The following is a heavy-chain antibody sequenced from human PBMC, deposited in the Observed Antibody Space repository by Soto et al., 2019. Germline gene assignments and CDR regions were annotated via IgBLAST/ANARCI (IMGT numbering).Heavy chain of an antibody. D-gene: IGHD2-15*01. CDR3: ARAAPRYCSGGSCYSGRDD. Sequence: SETLSLTCTVSGGSISSYYWSWIRQPPGKGLEWIGYIYYSGSTYYNPSLKSRVTISVDTSKNQFSLKLSSVTAADTAVYYCARAAPRYCSGGSCYSGRDDWGQGTLVTVSS. J-gene: IGHJ4*02. CDR2: IYYSGST. V-gene: IGHV4-59*12. CDR1: GGSISSYY.